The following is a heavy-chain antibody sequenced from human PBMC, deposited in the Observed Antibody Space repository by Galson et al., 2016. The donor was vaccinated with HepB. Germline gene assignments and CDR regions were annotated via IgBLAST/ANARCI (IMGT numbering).Heavy chain of an antibody. J-gene: IGHJ4*02. CDR1: GYTLTSYG. Sequence: VSCKASGYTLTSYGINWVRQAPGEGLEWMGWTSGYNGNTNYAQKLQGRVTMTTDTSTNTAYMELRSLRYADTAVYYCAVMAVAGYDYWGQGTLVTVSS. CDR2: TSGYNGNT. CDR3: AVMAVAGYDY. V-gene: IGHV1-18*04. D-gene: IGHD6-19*01.